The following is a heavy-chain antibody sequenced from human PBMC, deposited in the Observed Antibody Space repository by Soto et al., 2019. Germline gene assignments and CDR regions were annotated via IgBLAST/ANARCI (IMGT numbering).Heavy chain of an antibody. V-gene: IGHV3-48*02. CDR3: AREISLSAGSYFDY. Sequence: ESLKISCTASGCTFNTYNMNWVRQAPGKGLEWVSYISSSSYTIKYADSVEGRFTVSRDNGKKSLYLQMNSLRDEDTAVYFCAREISLSAGSYFDYWGQGPLVTVSS. CDR2: ISSSSYTI. D-gene: IGHD3-10*01. CDR1: GCTFNTYN. J-gene: IGHJ4*02.